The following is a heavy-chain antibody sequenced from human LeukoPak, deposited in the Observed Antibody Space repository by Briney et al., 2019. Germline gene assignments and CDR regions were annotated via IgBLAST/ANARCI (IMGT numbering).Heavy chain of an antibody. CDR3: AKCVWFGELPHDAFDM. V-gene: IGHV3-30-3*02. Sequence: GGSLRLSCAASGFTFNSYSMHWVRQAPGKGLEWVTAISDDETYKFYAGSVKGRFTISRDNSKNTLYLQMNSLRAEDTAVYYCAKCVWFGELPHDAFDMWGQGTMVTVSS. CDR1: GFTFNSYS. D-gene: IGHD3-10*01. J-gene: IGHJ3*02. CDR2: ISDDETYK.